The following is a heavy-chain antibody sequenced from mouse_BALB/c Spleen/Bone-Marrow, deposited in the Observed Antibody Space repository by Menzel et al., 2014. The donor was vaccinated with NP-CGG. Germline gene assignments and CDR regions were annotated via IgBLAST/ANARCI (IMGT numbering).Heavy chain of an antibody. CDR1: GFTFSSFG. V-gene: IGHV5-17*02. Sequence: DVKLVESGGGLVQPGGSRKLSCAASGFTFSSFGMHWVRQAPEKGLEWVAYISSGSSTIYYADTVKGRFTISRDNPKNTLFLQMTSLRSEDTATYYCARYYGNYSGYFDVWGAGTTVTVSS. CDR2: ISSGSSTI. D-gene: IGHD2-1*01. J-gene: IGHJ1*01. CDR3: ARYYGNYSGYFDV.